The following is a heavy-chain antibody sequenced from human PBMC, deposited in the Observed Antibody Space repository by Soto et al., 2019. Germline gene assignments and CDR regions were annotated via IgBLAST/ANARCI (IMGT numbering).Heavy chain of an antibody. Sequence: ASVKVSCKASGYTFTSYYMHWVRQAPGQGLEWMGIINPSGGSTSYAQKFQGRFTISRDDSKSIAYLQMNSLKTEDTAVYYCTRVAHDYGDEYYFDYWGQGTLVTVSS. V-gene: IGHV1-46*03. CDR2: INPSGGST. D-gene: IGHD4-17*01. J-gene: IGHJ4*02. CDR3: TRVAHDYGDEYYFDY. CDR1: GYTFTSYY.